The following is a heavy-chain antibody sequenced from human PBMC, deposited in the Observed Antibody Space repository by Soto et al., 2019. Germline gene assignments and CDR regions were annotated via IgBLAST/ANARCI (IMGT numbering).Heavy chain of an antibody. CDR2: ISWNSGTR. Sequence: EVQLVDSGGGLVQPGRSLRLSCAASGFTFDIYAMHWVRQAPGKGLEWVSSISWNSGTRGYADSVTGRFTISRDNAKNSLYLQMDSLRTEDTAFYYCAKELGGYSYGYELDHWGQGTLVAVSS. CDR1: GFTFDIYA. CDR3: AKELGGYSYGYELDH. D-gene: IGHD5-18*01. J-gene: IGHJ4*02. V-gene: IGHV3-9*01.